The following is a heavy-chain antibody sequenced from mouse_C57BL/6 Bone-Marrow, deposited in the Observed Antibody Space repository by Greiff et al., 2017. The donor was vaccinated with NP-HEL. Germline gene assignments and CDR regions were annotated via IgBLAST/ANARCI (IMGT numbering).Heavy chain of an antibody. CDR2: INPNYGTT. D-gene: IGHD1-1*01. V-gene: IGHV1-39*01. CDR1: GYSFTDYN. CDR3: ARSNYGSSYGYFDV. J-gene: IGHJ1*03. Sequence: EVQLQESGPELVKPGASVKISCKASGYSFTDYNMNWVKQSNGKSLEWIGVINPNYGTTSYNQKFKGKATLTVDQSSSTAYMQLNSLTSEDSAVYYCARSNYGSSYGYFDVWGTGTTVTVSS.